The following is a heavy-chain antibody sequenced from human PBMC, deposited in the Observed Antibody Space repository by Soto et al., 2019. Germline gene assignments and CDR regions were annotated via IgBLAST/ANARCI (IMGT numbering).Heavy chain of an antibody. CDR2: IWYDGSNK. V-gene: IGHV3-33*01. Sequence: GGSLRLSCAASGFTFSSYGMHWVRQAPGKGLEWVAVIWYDGSNKYYADSVKGRFTISRDNSKNTLYLQMNSLRAEDTAVYYCARGYGFLRHYYYYGMDVWGQGTTVTV. D-gene: IGHD1-20*01. CDR1: GFTFSSYG. CDR3: ARGYGFLRHYYYYGMDV. J-gene: IGHJ6*02.